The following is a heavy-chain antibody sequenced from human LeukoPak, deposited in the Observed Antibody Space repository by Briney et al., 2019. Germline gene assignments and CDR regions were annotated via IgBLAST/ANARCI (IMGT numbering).Heavy chain of an antibody. V-gene: IGHV1-2*02. D-gene: IGHD3-10*01. CDR1: GYTFTGYY. CDR3: ARVPPYGSGSYSLFDY. CDR2: INPNSGGT. Sequence: ASVKVSCKASGYTFTGYYMHWVRQAPGQGLEWMGWINPNSGGTNYAQKFQGRVTMTRDTSISTAYMELSRLRSDDTAVYYCARVPPYGSGSYSLFDYWGQGTLVTVSS. J-gene: IGHJ4*02.